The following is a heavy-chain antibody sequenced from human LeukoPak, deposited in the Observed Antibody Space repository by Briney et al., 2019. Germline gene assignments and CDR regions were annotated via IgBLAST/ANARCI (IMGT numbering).Heavy chain of an antibody. V-gene: IGHV3-43*01. D-gene: IGHD5-18*01. CDR3: ASEGVLGYGQPLDY. Sequence: GRSLRLSCAASGFTFDDYTMHWVRQAPGKGLEWVSLISWDGGSTYYADSVKGRFTISRDNSKNSLYLQMNSLRTEDTALYYCASEGVLGYGQPLDYWGQGTLVTVSS. CDR2: ISWDGGST. J-gene: IGHJ4*02. CDR1: GFTFDDYT.